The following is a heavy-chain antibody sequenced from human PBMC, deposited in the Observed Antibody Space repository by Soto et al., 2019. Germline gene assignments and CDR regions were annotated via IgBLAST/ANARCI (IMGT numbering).Heavy chain of an antibody. CDR1: GFSFSSYW. Sequence: EVQLLESGGGLVQPGGSLRLSCEASGFSFSSYWMHWVRQAPGKGLVWVSRIYTDGSRADYADSVKGRFTISRDNAKNTVYLQVNGLGAEDTAVYYCARGARNYYYFDYWGQGTLVTVSS. J-gene: IGHJ4*02. CDR2: IYTDGSRA. V-gene: IGHV3-74*02. D-gene: IGHD1-7*01. CDR3: ARGARNYYYFDY.